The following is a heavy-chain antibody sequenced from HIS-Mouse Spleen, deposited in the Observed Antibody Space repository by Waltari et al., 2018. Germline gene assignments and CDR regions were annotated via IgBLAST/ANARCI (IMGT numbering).Heavy chain of an antibody. Sequence: QVQLVQSGAEVKKPGASVKVSCKASGYTFTSYGISWVRQAPGQGLEGMGWIGDYNGNKNHARKLHGRVTMTTDTSTSTAYMELRGRRSDDTAVYYCARVGRRPRDWFDPWGQGTLVTVSS. CDR2: IGDYNGNK. CDR1: GYTFTSYG. CDR3: ARVGRRPRDWFDP. J-gene: IGHJ5*02. V-gene: IGHV1-18*01. D-gene: IGHD6-6*01.